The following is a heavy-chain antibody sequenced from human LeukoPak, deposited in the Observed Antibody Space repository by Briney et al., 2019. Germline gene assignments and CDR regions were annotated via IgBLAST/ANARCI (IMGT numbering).Heavy chain of an antibody. V-gene: IGHV4-4*02. J-gene: IGHJ4*02. Sequence: ASETLSLTCAVSGGPISSSNWWSWVRQPPGKGLEWIGEIYHSGSTNYNPSLKSRVTISVDKSKNQFSLKLSSVTAADTAVYYCARGPAPDTVGFDYWGQGTLVTVSS. CDR1: GGPISSSNW. CDR2: IYHSGST. CDR3: ARGPAPDTVGFDY. D-gene: IGHD4-23*01.